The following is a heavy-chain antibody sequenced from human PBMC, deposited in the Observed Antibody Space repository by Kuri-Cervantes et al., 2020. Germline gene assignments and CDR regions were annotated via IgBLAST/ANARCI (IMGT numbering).Heavy chain of an antibody. CDR1: GGSINNSSFY. J-gene: IGHJ4*02. D-gene: IGHD2-2*01. Sequence: SETLSLTCSVSGGSINNSSFYWGWIRQSPGKGLEWVGSVYNSGGTFYNPPLKSRVPISVDASKNQFSLKLSSVTAADTSVYYCVRVVRSTDYIDYWGQGTMVTVSS. CDR2: VYNSGGT. CDR3: VRVVRSTDYIDY. V-gene: IGHV4-39*01.